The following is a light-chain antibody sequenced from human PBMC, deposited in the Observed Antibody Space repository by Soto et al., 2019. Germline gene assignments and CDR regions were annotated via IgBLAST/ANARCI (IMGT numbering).Light chain of an antibody. CDR3: EQYYIYPKT. CDR2: KAS. J-gene: IGKJ1*01. V-gene: IGKV1-5*03. CDR1: QSISSW. Sequence: DIQMTQSPSTLSASVGDRVTITCRASQSISSWVAWYQQKPGKGPKLLIYKASHLESGVPSRFSGSGSGTDFTLTISSLQPDDFATYYCEQYYIYPKTFGQGTKVDIK.